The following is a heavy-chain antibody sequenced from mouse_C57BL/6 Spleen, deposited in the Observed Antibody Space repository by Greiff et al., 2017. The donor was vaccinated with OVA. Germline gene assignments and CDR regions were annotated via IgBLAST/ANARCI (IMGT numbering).Heavy chain of an antibody. CDR1: GYTFTSYW. D-gene: IGHD3-1*01. CDR2: IDPSDSYT. CDR3: ARSGDGDY. V-gene: IGHV1-50*01. J-gene: IGHJ2*01. Sequence: VQLQQPGAELVKPGASVKLSCKASGYTFTSYWMQWVKQRPGQGLEWIGEIDPSDSYTNYNQKFKGKATLTVDTSSSTAYMQLSSLTSEDSAVYYCARSGDGDYWGQGTTLTVSS.